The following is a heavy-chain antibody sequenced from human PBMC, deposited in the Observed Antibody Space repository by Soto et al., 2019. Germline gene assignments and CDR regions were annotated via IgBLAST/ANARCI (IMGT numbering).Heavy chain of an antibody. J-gene: IGHJ4*02. D-gene: IGHD4-17*01. Sequence: SETLSLTCTVSGASISSGYRSWIRQSPGKGLEWIGYIYYDGRTYYNPSLRSRITISVDTSKNQFSLKLSSVTAADTAVYYCARGRRTAVTIDYWGQGTLVTVS. CDR3: ARGRRTAVTIDY. CDR2: IYYDGRT. V-gene: IGHV4-30-4*01. CDR1: GASISSGY.